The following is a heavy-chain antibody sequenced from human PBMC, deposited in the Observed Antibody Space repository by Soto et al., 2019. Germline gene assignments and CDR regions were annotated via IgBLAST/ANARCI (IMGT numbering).Heavy chain of an antibody. Sequence: QVQLQESGPGLVKPSETLSLTCTVSGGSISSYYWSWIRQPPGKGLEWIGYIYYSGSTNYNPSLKSRVTISVDTSNNQFSLKLSSVTAADTAVYYCARSMATVTTYAFDALETWGQGTMVTVSS. CDR1: GGSISSYY. CDR3: ARSMATVTTYAFDALET. CDR2: IYYSGST. J-gene: IGHJ3*02. V-gene: IGHV4-59*01. D-gene: IGHD4-17*01.